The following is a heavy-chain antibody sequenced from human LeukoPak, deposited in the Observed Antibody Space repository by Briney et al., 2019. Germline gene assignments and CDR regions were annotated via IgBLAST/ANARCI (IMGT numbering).Heavy chain of an antibody. Sequence: SETLSLTCAVYGGSFSGYYWSWIRQPPGKGLEWIGEINHSGSTNYNPSLKSRVTISVDTSENQFSLKLSSVTAADTAVYYCARGSLYGSGYYFDYWGQGTLVTVSS. V-gene: IGHV4-34*01. CDR2: INHSGST. CDR3: ARGSLYGSGYYFDY. D-gene: IGHD2-15*01. CDR1: GGSFSGYY. J-gene: IGHJ4*02.